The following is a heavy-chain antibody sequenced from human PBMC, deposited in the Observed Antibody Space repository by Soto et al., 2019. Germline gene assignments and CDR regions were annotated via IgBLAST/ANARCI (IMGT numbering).Heavy chain of an antibody. CDR1: GGSFSGYY. J-gene: IGHJ4*02. D-gene: IGHD3-22*01. Sequence: PSETLSLTCAVYGGSFSGYYWSSIRQPPGKGLEWIGEINHSGSTNYNPSLKSRVTISVDTSKNQFSLKLSSVTAADTAVYYCARGLYYYDSSGLYYFDYWGQGTLVTVSS. V-gene: IGHV4-34*01. CDR3: ARGLYYYDSSGLYYFDY. CDR2: INHSGST.